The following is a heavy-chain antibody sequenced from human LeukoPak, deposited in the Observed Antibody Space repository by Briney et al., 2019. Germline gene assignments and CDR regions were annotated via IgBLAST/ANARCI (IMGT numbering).Heavy chain of an antibody. CDR2: IYYSGST. CDR3: ARLWGTTFDY. V-gene: IGHV4-59*01. CDR1: GGSISSYY. J-gene: IGHJ4*02. Sequence: SETLSLACTVSGGSISSYYWSWIRQPPGKGLEWIGYIYYSGSTNYNPSLKSRVTISVDTSKNQFSLKLSSVTAADTGVYYCARLWGTTFDYWGQGRLVTVSS. D-gene: IGHD3-16*01.